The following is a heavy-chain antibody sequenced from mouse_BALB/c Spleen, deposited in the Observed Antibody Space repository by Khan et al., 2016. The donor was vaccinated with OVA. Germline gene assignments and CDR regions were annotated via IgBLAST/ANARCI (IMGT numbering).Heavy chain of an antibody. V-gene: IGHV5-17*02. J-gene: IGHJ2*01. CDR3: ASSNWDY. Sequence: EVQLVESGGGLVQPGGSRKLSCAASGFTFSSFGMHWVRQAPEKGLEWVAYISSGSSTIYYADTVKGRFTISRDSPRNTLFLQMTSLRSEDTAMYSCASSNWDYWGQGTTLTVSS. CDR2: ISSGSSTI. D-gene: IGHD4-1*01. CDR1: GFTFSSFG.